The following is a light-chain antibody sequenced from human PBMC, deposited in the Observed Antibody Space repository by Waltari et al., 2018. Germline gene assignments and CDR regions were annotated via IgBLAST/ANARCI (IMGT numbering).Light chain of an antibody. J-gene: IGLJ3*02. V-gene: IGLV1-51*01. Sequence: QSVLTQPPSVSAAPGQRVTISCSGGSSNIGHNDVSWYQPFTGTAPKLLIPDNNKPPFGIPDLFSVSKSGTSAPLGTTGLQTGDEADYDCATWDSRLSVVVFGGGTKVTVL. CDR3: ATWDSRLSVVV. CDR2: DNN. CDR1: SSNIGHND.